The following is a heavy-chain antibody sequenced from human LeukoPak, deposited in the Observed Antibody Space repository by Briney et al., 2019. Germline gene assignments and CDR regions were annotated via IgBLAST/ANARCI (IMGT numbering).Heavy chain of an antibody. V-gene: IGHV4-4*07. CDR3: ARDRRGSGSYYSDY. Sequence: SETLSLTCTVSGGSISNYYWSWIRQPAGKGLEWIGRIYTSGSTNYNPSLKSRVTMSVDTSKNQFSLKLSSVTAADTAVYYCARDRRGSGSYYSDYWGQGTLVTVSS. J-gene: IGHJ4*02. CDR1: GGSISNYY. D-gene: IGHD3-10*01. CDR2: IYTSGST.